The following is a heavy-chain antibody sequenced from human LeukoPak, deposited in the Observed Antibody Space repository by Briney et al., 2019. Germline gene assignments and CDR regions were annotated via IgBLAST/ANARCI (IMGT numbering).Heavy chain of an antibody. CDR2: ISGSGGST. Sequence: GGSLRLSCAASGFTFSSYGMSWVRQAPGKGLEWVSAISGSGGSTYYADSVRGRFTISRDNSKNTLYLQMNSLRAEDTAVYYCAKGGYGSGSYYYMDVWGKGTTVTISS. D-gene: IGHD3-10*01. CDR3: AKGGYGSGSYYYMDV. V-gene: IGHV3-23*01. J-gene: IGHJ6*03. CDR1: GFTFSSYG.